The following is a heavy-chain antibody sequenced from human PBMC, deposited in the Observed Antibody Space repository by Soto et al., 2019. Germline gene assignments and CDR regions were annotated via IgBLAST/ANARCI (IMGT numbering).Heavy chain of an antibody. J-gene: IGHJ3*02. D-gene: IGHD6-19*01. CDR1: AGSSSHYY. CDR2: IKHGGSS. CDR3: ARGGSSDWQVALDI. Sequence: QVQQQPWGAGLLNPSETLSLTCTVYAGSSSHYYWNWIRQYPGKGLEWIGKIKHGGSSRYNPSLMSRVSISVDMSNKQFSLTLSSVTAADTAVYYCARGGSSDWQVALDIWGQGTMVPVSS. V-gene: IGHV4-34*01.